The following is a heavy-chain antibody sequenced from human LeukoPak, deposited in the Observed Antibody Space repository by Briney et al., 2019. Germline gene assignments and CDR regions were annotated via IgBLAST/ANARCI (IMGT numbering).Heavy chain of an antibody. CDR3: ARGLSAFDI. CDR2: INHSGST. CDR1: GGSFSGYY. Sequence: SETLSLTCAVYGGSFSGYYWSWIRQPPGKGLEWIGEINHSGSTNYNPSLKSRVTISVDTSKNQFSLKLSSVTATDTAVYYCARGLSAFDIWGQGTMVTVSS. V-gene: IGHV4-34*01. J-gene: IGHJ3*02.